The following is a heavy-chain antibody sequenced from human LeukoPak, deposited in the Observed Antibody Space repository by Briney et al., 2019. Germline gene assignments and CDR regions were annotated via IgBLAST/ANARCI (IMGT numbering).Heavy chain of an antibody. V-gene: IGHV3-30*18. CDR1: GFTFSSYG. D-gene: IGHD6-6*01. Sequence: GRSLRLSCAASGFTFSSYGMHWVRQAPGKGLEWVAVIWYGGSNKYYADSVKGRFTISRDNSKNTLYLQMNSLRAEDTAVYYCAKHGGSQLVLDYWGQGTPGHRLL. CDR2: IWYGGSNK. CDR3: AKHGGSQLVLDY. J-gene: IGHJ4*02.